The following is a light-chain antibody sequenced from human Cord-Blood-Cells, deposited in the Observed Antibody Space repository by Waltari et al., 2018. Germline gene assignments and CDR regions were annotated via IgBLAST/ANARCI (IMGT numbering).Light chain of an antibody. V-gene: IGKV1-39*01. CDR3: QQSYSTLWT. J-gene: IGKJ1*01. CDR2: AAS. Sequence: DIQMTQSPSSLSASVGDRVTITCRASQSISSYLNLYQQKPGKAPKLLIYAASSLQSGVPSRFSGSGSGEDFALTISSLHPEDFATYYCQQSYSTLWTFGQGTKVEIK. CDR1: QSISSY.